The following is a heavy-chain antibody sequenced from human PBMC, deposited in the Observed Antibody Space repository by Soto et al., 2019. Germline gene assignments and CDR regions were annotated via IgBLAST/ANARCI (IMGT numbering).Heavy chain of an antibody. CDR1: GNTFTYRY. J-gene: IGHJ4*02. V-gene: IGHV1-45*02. CDR3: ATGGAGSGPFTWELPDH. Sequence: GASVKVSCKAFGNTFTYRYLHWVRQAPGQALEWMGWITPFDGDVHYAQKFQERVTITRDRSINTAYMRMSSLRSEDTAMYYCATGGAGSGPFTWELPDHWGQGTLVTVSS. CDR2: ITPFDGDV. D-gene: IGHD1-26*01.